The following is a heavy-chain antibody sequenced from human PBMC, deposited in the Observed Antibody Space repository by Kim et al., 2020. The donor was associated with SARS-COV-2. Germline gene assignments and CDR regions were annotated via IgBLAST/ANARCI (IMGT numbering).Heavy chain of an antibody. CDR3: VKGGAGYYFDN. D-gene: IGHD6-19*01. Sequence: YYGESVEGRFTISRDSSKNTLFLQMSRLRADDTAIYYCVKGGAGYYFDNWGQGTLVTVSS. J-gene: IGHJ4*02. V-gene: IGHV3-23*01.